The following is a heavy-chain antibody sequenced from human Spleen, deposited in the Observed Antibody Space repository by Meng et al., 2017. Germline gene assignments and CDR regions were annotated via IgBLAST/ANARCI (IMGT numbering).Heavy chain of an antibody. CDR3: AKDRHYYGSGDFYYYYYGLDV. D-gene: IGHD3-10*01. Sequence: GGSLRLSCAASGFTFTTYAMNWVRQAPGKGLEWVSAISVSGVGTYYADSVKGRFTVSRDNSKNTLYLQMNSLRAEDTAVYYCAKDRHYYGSGDFYYYYYGLDVWGQGTTVTVSS. V-gene: IGHV3-23*01. CDR2: ISVSGVGT. J-gene: IGHJ6*02. CDR1: GFTFTTYA.